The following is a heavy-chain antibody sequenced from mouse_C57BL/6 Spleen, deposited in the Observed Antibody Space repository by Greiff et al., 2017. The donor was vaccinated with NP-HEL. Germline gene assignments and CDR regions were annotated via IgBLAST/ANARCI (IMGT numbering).Heavy chain of an antibody. CDR3: ARSLIYYAMDY. J-gene: IGHJ4*01. V-gene: IGHV1-64*01. CDR2: IHPNSGST. Sequence: QVQLQQSGAELVKPGASVKLSCKASGYTFTSYWMHWVKQRPGQGLEWIGMIHPNSGSTNYNEKFKSKATLTVDKSSSTAYMQLSSLTSEDSAVYCCARSLIYYAMDYWGQGTSVTVSS. CDR1: GYTFTSYW.